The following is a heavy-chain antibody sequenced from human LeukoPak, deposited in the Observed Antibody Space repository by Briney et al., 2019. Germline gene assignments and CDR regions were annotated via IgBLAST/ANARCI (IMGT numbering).Heavy chain of an antibody. V-gene: IGHV3-23*01. D-gene: IGHD3-22*01. CDR2: ISATGGAT. CDR1: GFTFDSYV. CDR3: AREDYYDSSGYYHRFRGYYYMDV. Sequence: PGGSLRLSCAASGFTFDSYVMTWVRQAPGKGLEWVSTISATGGATYHADSVKGRFTISRDNSKNTLYLQMSSLRAEDTAVYYCAREDYYDSSGYYHRFRGYYYMDVWGKGTTVTVSS. J-gene: IGHJ6*03.